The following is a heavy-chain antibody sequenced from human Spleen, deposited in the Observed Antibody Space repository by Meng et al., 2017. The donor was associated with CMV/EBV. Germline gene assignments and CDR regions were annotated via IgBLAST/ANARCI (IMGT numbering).Heavy chain of an antibody. CDR3: ARYYDFWSGPNAMDV. CDR2: INPNSGGP. CDR1: GYTFTGYY. Sequence: ASVKVSCKASGYTFTGYYMHWVRQAPGQGLEWMGWINPNSGGPKYAQKFQGRVTMTSDTSGSTVYMELSSLRSDDTAVYYCARYYDFWSGPNAMDVWGQGTTVTVSS. D-gene: IGHD3-3*01. V-gene: IGHV1-2*02. J-gene: IGHJ6*02.